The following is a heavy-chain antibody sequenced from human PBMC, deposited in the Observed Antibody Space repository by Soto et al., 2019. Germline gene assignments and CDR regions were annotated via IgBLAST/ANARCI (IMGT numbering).Heavy chain of an antibody. Sequence: TLSLTCTVSGGSISSGDYYWSWIRQPPGKGLEWIGYIYYSGSTYYNPSLKSRVTISVDTSKNQFSLKLSSVTAADTAVYYCARERANSGYDIHWGQGTLVTVSS. V-gene: IGHV4-30-4*01. CDR1: GGSISSGDYY. CDR2: IYYSGST. D-gene: IGHD5-12*01. J-gene: IGHJ4*02. CDR3: ARERANSGYDIH.